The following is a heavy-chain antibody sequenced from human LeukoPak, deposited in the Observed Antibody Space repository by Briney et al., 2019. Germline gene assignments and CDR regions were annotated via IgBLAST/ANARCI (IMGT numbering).Heavy chain of an antibody. D-gene: IGHD3-10*01. CDR3: ARFRGYPPVNWYFDL. Sequence: GESLKISCKGSGYSFTSYWIGWVRQMPGKGLEWMGIIYPGDSDTRYSPSFQGQVTISADKSISTAYLQWSSLKASDTAMYYCARFRGYPPVNWYFDLWGRGTLVTVSS. V-gene: IGHV5-51*01. CDR1: GYSFTSYW. CDR2: IYPGDSDT. J-gene: IGHJ2*01.